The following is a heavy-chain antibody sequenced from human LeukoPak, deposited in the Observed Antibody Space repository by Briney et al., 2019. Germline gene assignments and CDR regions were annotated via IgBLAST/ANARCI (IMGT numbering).Heavy chain of an antibody. CDR2: ISYDGSNK. Sequence: GGSLRLSCAASGFTFSSYGMHWVRQAPGKGLEWVAVISYDGSNKYYADSVKGRFTISRDNSKNTLYLQMNSLRAEDTAVYYCAKLVDGSGSRNRIDYWGQGTLVTVSS. V-gene: IGHV3-30*18. CDR3: AKLVDGSGSRNRIDY. CDR1: GFTFSSYG. J-gene: IGHJ4*02. D-gene: IGHD3-10*01.